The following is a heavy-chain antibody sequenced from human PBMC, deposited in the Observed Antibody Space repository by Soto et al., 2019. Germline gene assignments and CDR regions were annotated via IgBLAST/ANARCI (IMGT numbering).Heavy chain of an antibody. CDR1: GYTFTSHG. CDR3: ARDPSTSRFDY. D-gene: IGHD2-2*01. Sequence: QVLLVQSGGEVRKPGASVKVSCKTSGYTFTSHGVSWLRQAPGQGLEWMGWISTYSGKRNYARKFQDRVTMGSDTSTSTVYMEFRSLRSDDTAVYYCARDPSTSRFDYWGQGTLVTVSS. J-gene: IGHJ4*02. CDR2: ISTYSGKR. V-gene: IGHV1-18*01.